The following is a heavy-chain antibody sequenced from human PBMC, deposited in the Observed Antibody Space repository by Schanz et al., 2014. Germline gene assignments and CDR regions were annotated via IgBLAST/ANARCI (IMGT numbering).Heavy chain of an antibody. J-gene: IGHJ4*02. CDR1: GYTFTRSG. CDR2: IGGFDGNT. V-gene: IGHV1-18*01. D-gene: IGHD1-26*01. Sequence: QVQLVQSGGEVKTPGASVKVSCKASGYTFTRSGISWVRQAPGQGLEWMGWIGGFDGNTNFAQKLQGRVTMNTDTSPSTVYMELRSLTSDDSAVYYCARDRDQWDGNYLDYWGQGTLVTVSS. CDR3: ARDRDQWDGNYLDY.